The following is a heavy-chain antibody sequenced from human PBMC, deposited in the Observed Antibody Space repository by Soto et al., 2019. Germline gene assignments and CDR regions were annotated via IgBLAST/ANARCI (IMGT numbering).Heavy chain of an antibody. V-gene: IGHV4-59*01. CDR1: GGSISSYY. J-gene: IGHJ4*02. CDR2: IYYSGST. Sequence: SQTLSLTCTVSGGSISSYYWSWIRQPPGKGLEWIGYIYYSGSTNYNPSLKSRVTISVDTSKNQFSLKLSSVTAADTAVYYCARASIAAPIGRFDYWGQGTLVTVSS. D-gene: IGHD6-25*01. CDR3: ARASIAAPIGRFDY.